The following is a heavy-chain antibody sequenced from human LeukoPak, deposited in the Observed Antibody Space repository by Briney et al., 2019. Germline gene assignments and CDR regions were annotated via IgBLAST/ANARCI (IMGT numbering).Heavy chain of an antibody. D-gene: IGHD3-16*02. Sequence: ASVKVSCKASGYTFTSYYMHWVRQAPGQGLEWMGIINPSGGSTSYAQKFQGRVTMTRDTSTSTVYMELSSLRSGDTAVYYCAREKGTYYDYVWGSYRSAGAFDYWGQGTLVTVSS. CDR1: GYTFTSYY. V-gene: IGHV1-46*01. CDR2: INPSGGST. J-gene: IGHJ4*02. CDR3: AREKGTYYDYVWGSYRSAGAFDY.